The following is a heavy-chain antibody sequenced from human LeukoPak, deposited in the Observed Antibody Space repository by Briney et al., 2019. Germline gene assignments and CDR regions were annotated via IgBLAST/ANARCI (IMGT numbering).Heavy chain of an antibody. V-gene: IGHV3-21*01. J-gene: IGHJ3*02. CDR1: GFTFSSYS. D-gene: IGHD6-13*01. Sequence: GGSLRLSCAASGFTFSSYSMNWVRQAPGKGLEWVSSISSSSSYIYYADSVKGRFTISRDNAKNSLYLQMNSLRAEDTAVYYCGRDGSRGSSWHAFYILGQRTIVNVSS. CDR3: GRDGSRGSSWHAFYI. CDR2: ISSSSSYI.